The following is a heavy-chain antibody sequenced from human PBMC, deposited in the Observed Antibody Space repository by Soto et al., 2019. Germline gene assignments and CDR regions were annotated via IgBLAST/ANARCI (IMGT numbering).Heavy chain of an antibody. CDR2: INHSGST. V-gene: IGHV4-34*01. Sequence: NLSLTCAVYGGSFSGYYWSWIRQPPGKGLEWIGEINHSGSTNYNPSLKSRVTISVDTSKNQFSLKLSSVTAADTAVYYCAREVLLWFGEPPDAFDIWGQGTMVTVSS. J-gene: IGHJ3*02. CDR1: GGSFSGYY. D-gene: IGHD3-10*01. CDR3: AREVLLWFGEPPDAFDI.